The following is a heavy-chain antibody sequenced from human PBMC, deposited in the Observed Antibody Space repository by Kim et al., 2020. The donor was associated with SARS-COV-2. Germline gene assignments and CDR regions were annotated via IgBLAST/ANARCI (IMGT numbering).Heavy chain of an antibody. Sequence: ADSVKGRFTISRDNAKNSLYLQMNSLRAEDTAVYYCARVSFAANWQAMRAFDIWGQGTMVTVSS. V-gene: IGHV3-21*01. J-gene: IGHJ3*02. CDR3: ARVSFAANWQAMRAFDI. D-gene: IGHD7-27*01.